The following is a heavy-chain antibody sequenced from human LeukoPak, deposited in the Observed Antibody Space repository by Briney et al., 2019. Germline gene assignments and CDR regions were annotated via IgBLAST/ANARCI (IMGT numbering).Heavy chain of an antibody. CDR2: IKQDGSEK. D-gene: IGHD6-13*01. J-gene: IGHJ4*02. CDR1: GFTFSTYW. V-gene: IGHV3-7*01. CDR3: ARGSAGNDY. Sequence: GGSLRLSCAASGFTFSTYWMSWVRQAPGKGLEWVANIKQDGSEKYYIDSVKGRFTISRDNAKNSLYLQMNSLRAEDTAMYYCARGSAGNDYWGRGTLVTVSS.